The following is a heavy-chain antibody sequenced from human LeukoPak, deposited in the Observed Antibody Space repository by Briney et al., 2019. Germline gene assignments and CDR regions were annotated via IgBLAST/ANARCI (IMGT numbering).Heavy chain of an antibody. CDR1: GFTFNNYG. CDR2: MWYGRTDK. CDR3: ARDFSPFCGSDCYGGGLGY. J-gene: IGHJ4*02. V-gene: IGHV3-33*01. D-gene: IGHD2-21*02. Sequence: GGSLRLSCAASGFTFNNYGIHWVRQAPGKGLEWVAVMWYGRTDKYYADSVKGRFTISRDNSKNTLFIEMNSLRAEDTAVYYCARDFSPFCGSDCYGGGLGYWGQGTLVTVSS.